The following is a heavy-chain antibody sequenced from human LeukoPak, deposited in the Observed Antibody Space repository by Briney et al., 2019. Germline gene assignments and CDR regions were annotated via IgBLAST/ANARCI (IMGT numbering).Heavy chain of an antibody. D-gene: IGHD3-3*01. V-gene: IGHV1-8*01. CDR3: ARGEGLSITIFGVVITGGGMDV. CDR1: GYTFTSYD. Sequence: GASVKVSCKASGYTFTSYDINWVRQATGQGLEWMGWMNPNSGNTGYAQKFQGRVTMTRNTSISTAYMELSSLRSEDTAVYYCARGEGLSITIFGVVITGGGMDVWGQGTTVTVSS. CDR2: MNPNSGNT. J-gene: IGHJ6*02.